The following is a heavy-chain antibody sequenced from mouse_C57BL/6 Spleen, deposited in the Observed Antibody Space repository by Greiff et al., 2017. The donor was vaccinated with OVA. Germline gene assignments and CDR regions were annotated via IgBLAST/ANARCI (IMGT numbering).Heavy chain of an antibody. CDR1: GFTFSDYG. CDR3: AKATAYYAMDY. CDR2: ISSGSSTI. D-gene: IGHD1-2*01. Sequence: EVKLMESGGGLVKPGGSLKLSCAASGFTFSDYGMHWVRQAPEKGLEWVAYISSGSSTIYYADTVKGRFTISRDNAKNTLFLQMTSLGSEDTAMYYCAKATAYYAMDYWGQGTSVTVSS. J-gene: IGHJ4*01. V-gene: IGHV5-17*01.